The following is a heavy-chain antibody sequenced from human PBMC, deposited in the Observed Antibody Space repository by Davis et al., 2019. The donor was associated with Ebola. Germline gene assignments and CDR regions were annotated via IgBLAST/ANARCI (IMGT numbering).Heavy chain of an antibody. CDR2: INPDGSFT. Sequence: PGGSLRLSCAASGFTLSNFWMHWVRQAPGKGLVWVSRINPDGSFTDYADSVKGRFTISRDNAKNTLYLQMNSLRIEDTAVYYCASTIAARDHSWGQGTLVTVSS. D-gene: IGHD6-6*01. J-gene: IGHJ4*02. CDR3: ASTIAARDHS. V-gene: IGHV3-74*01. CDR1: GFTLSNFW.